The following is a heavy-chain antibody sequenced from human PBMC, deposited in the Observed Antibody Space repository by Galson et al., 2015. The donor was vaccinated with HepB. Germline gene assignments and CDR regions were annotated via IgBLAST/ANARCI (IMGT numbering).Heavy chain of an antibody. CDR2: TYYRSKGYN. CDR3: ARVDCSGGSCYAGPFDY. V-gene: IGHV6-1*01. Sequence: CAISGDSVSSNSAAWNWIRQSPSRGLEWLGRTYYRSKGYNDYAVSVKSRITINPDTSKNQFSLQLNSVTPEDTAVYYCARVDCSGGSCYAGPFDYWGQGTLVTVSS. J-gene: IGHJ4*02. CDR1: GDSVSSNSAA. D-gene: IGHD2-15*01.